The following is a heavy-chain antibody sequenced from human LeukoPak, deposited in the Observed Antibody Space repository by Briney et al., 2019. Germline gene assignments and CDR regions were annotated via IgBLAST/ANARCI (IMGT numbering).Heavy chain of an antibody. Sequence: EASVKVSCKASGYTFTSYAMHWVRQAPGQRLKWMGWINAGNGNTKYSQKFQGRVTITRDTSASTAYMELSSLRSEDTAVYYCATVGPNYDFWSGYYFDYWGQGTLVTVSS. CDR3: ATVGPNYDFWSGYYFDY. CDR2: INAGNGNT. J-gene: IGHJ4*02. CDR1: GYTFTSYA. D-gene: IGHD3-3*01. V-gene: IGHV1-3*01.